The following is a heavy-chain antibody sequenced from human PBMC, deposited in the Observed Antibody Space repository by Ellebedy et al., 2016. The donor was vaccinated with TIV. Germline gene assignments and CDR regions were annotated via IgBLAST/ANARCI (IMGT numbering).Heavy chain of an antibody. V-gene: IGHV3-30*01. CDR2: ISYDGSNK. CDR1: GFSFSSYA. D-gene: IGHD6-13*01. CDR3: ARAGCSSSWGGFDF. J-gene: IGHJ4*02. Sequence: GESLKISCAASGFSFSSYAMYWVRQAPGKGLEWVAVISYDGSNKHYPDSLKGRFTISKDTSNNTLYLQMNSLKPEDTAVYYCARAGCSSSWGGFDFWGQGTLVTVSS.